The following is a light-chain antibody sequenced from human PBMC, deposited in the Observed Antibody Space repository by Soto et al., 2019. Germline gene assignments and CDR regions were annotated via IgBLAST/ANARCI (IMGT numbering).Light chain of an antibody. CDR3: QQYSRSPPT. J-gene: IGKJ1*01. Sequence: EIVMTQSPATLSVSPGERATLSCRASQSVSSNLAWYQQKPGQAPRLLIYGASTRATGIPARFSGSGSGTEFTLTISSLQSEDFAVYYCQQYSRSPPTFGHGTKVDIK. CDR1: QSVSSN. CDR2: GAS. V-gene: IGKV3-15*01.